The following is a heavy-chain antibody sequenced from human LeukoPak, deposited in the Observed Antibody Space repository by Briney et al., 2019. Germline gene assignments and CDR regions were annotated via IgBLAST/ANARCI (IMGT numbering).Heavy chain of an antibody. V-gene: IGHV3-48*03. Sequence: GSLRLSCAASGFTFSSYEMNWVRQAPGKGLEWVSYISSSGSTIYYADSVKGRFTISRGNAKNSLYLQMNSLRAEDTAVYYCARDDSIMDTAMAAYYYYYGMGVWGKGTTVTVSS. CDR3: ARDDSIMDTAMAAYYYYYGMGV. CDR2: ISSSGSTI. CDR1: GFTFSSYE. D-gene: IGHD5-18*01. J-gene: IGHJ6*04.